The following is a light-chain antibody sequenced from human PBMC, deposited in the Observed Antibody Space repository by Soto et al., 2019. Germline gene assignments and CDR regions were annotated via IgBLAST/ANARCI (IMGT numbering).Light chain of an antibody. J-gene: IGLJ3*02. CDR2: GNT. Sequence: QSVLTQPPSVSGAPGQRVTISCTGSSSNIEAGYDVHRYQQLPGTAPKLLIYGNTNRPSGVPDRFSGSKSGTLVSLAITGLQAEDEADYYSQSYDSSLSGPVFGGGTKLTVL. CDR3: QSYDSSLSGPV. V-gene: IGLV1-40*01. CDR1: SSNIEAGYD.